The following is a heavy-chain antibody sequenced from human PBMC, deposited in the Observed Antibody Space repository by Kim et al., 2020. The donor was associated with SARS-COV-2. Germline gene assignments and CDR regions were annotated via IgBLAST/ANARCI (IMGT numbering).Heavy chain of an antibody. Sequence: GGSLRLSCAASGFTFSSYGMHWVRQAPGKGLEWVAVIWYDGSNKYYADSVKGRFTISRDNSKNTLYLQMNSLRAEDTAVYYCAKAPRGFIKTYGMDVGGQGTTVTVSS. V-gene: IGHV3-30*02. D-gene: IGHD3-10*01. J-gene: IGHJ6*02. CDR1: GFTFSSYG. CDR3: AKAPRGFIKTYGMDV. CDR2: IWYDGSNK.